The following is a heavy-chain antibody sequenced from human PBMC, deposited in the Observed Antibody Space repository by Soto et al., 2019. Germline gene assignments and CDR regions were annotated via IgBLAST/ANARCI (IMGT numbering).Heavy chain of an antibody. CDR1: GGSISSSSYD. CDR2: IYYSGST. Sequence: SETLSLTCTVSGGSISSSSYDWGWIRQHPGNGLEWIGRIYYSGSTYYNPSLKSRVTISGDTPKKQFSLKRSSVTAADTAVYYCASPTIYCTNGVCFDYWGQGTLVTVSS. V-gene: IGHV4-39*01. CDR3: ASPTIYCTNGVCFDY. J-gene: IGHJ4*02. D-gene: IGHD2-8*01.